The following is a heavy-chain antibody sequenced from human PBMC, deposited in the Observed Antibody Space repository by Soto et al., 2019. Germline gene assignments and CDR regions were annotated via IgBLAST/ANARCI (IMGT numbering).Heavy chain of an antibody. J-gene: IGHJ5*02. CDR3: ARVLRGVVNWFDP. CDR1: GDTFTNFG. CDR2: IATYNSNR. Sequence: HLVQSGPEVKKPGDSITVSCKTSGDTFTNFGLTWVRQAPGQGLEWMGWIATYNSNRNYAQKFQGRLTLTTDTSTSTAYMELKSLGYDDTAVYYCARVLRGVVNWFDPWGQGTLVTVSS. V-gene: IGHV1-18*01. D-gene: IGHD3-10*01.